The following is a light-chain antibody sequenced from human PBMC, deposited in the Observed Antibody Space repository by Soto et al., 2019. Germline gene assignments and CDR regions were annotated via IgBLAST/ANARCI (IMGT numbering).Light chain of an antibody. CDR2: GAS. CDR1: QSIGIN. Sequence: EIVLTQSPATLSVSPGERATLSCRASQSIGINLAWYQQKPGRAPRLLIYGASARATGIPATFSGSGSGTEFTLTINSLQSEDFALYYCQQYHNWPSFTFGPGTTVDVK. J-gene: IGKJ3*01. CDR3: QQYHNWPSFT. V-gene: IGKV3-15*01.